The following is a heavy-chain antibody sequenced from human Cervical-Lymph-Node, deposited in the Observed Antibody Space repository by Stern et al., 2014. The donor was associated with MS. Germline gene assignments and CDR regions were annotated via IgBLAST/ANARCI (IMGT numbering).Heavy chain of an antibody. CDR3: AAGYCRSTSCHYGMDV. D-gene: IGHD2-2*01. CDR1: GFTFSDYY. CDR2: ISYSGSDI. V-gene: IGHV3-11*01. J-gene: IGHJ6*02. Sequence: VQLVESGGGVVKPGGSLRLSCAASGFTFSDYYITWIRQAPGKGLEWVSYISYSGSDIYYADSEKGRFTISRDNAKNSLYLKMNSLRAEDTAVYYCAAGYCRSTSCHYGMDVWGQGTTVIVSS.